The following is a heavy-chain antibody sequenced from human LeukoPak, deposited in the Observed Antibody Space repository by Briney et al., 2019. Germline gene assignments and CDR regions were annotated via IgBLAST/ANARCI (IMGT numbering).Heavy chain of an antibody. CDR3: ARARHYPIDYYYYMDV. CDR2: IWYDGSNK. Sequence: TGGSLRLSCAASGFTFSSYGMHWVRQAPGKGLEWVAVIWYDGSNKYYADSVKGRFTISRDNSKNTLYLQMNSLRAEDTAVYYCARARHYPIDYYYYMDVWGKGTTVTVSS. J-gene: IGHJ6*03. V-gene: IGHV3-33*01. CDR1: GFTFSSYG. D-gene: IGHD1-26*01.